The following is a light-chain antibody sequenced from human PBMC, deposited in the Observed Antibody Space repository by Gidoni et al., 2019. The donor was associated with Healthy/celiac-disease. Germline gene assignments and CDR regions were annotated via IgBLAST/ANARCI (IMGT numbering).Light chain of an antibody. V-gene: IGLV3-1*01. CDR3: QAWDSSPGV. J-gene: IGLJ2*01. Sequence: SYELTQPPSVSVSPGQTASITCSGDKLGDKYACWYQQKPGQSPVLDIYQDSKRPSGIPVRFSGSNSGNTATLTISGTQAMDEADYYCQAWDSSPGVFGGGTKLTVL. CDR1: KLGDKY. CDR2: QDS.